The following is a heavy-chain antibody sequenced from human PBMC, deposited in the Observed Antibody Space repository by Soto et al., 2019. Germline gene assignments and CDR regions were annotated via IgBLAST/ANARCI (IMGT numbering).Heavy chain of an antibody. Sequence: PWGSLRLSCAASGLTFSRDGMSWVRQAPGKGLEWVSLITDNGGSTYYAESVKGRFTISRDNTKNTLFLQMNSPRAEDTAVYYCAKERATTTAFAYWGKGALVTVSS. CDR3: AKERATTTAFAY. CDR1: GLTFSRDG. CDR2: ITDNGGST. D-gene: IGHD4-17*01. J-gene: IGHJ4*02. V-gene: IGHV3-23*01.